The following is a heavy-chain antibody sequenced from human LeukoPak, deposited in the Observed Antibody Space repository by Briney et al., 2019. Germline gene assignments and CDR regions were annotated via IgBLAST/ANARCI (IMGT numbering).Heavy chain of an antibody. CDR1: GFPFSSYE. Sequence: GGSLRLSCAVSGFPFSSYEMNWVRQAPGKGLEWVSLISSSGSTIYYADSVRGRFTISRDNAKNSLYLQMNSLRAEDTAVYYCASAIAAANFDYWGQGTLVTVSS. J-gene: IGHJ4*02. V-gene: IGHV3-48*03. CDR3: ASAIAAANFDY. CDR2: ISSSGSTI. D-gene: IGHD6-13*01.